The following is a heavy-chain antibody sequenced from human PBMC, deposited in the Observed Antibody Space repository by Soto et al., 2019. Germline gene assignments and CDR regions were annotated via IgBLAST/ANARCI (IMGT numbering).Heavy chain of an antibody. CDR1: GYTFINHG. Sequence: QVQLVQSEAEVKKPGASVKVSCEASGYTFINHGISWVRQAPGQGLEWMGWVSGSNGNTKYAQKFQGRVTMTTETSTSTAHMELRYLRSDDTAVYFCARDFYPLAYYFDPWGQGTLVTVSS. J-gene: IGHJ4*02. CDR2: VSGSNGNT. CDR3: ARDFYPLAYYFDP. V-gene: IGHV1-18*04.